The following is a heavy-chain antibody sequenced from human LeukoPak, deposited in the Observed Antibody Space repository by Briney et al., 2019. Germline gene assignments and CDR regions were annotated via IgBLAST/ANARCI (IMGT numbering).Heavy chain of an antibody. CDR1: GFTFTSYA. V-gene: IGHV3-23*01. CDR2: IIGIVGVT. J-gene: IGHJ3*02. Sequence: PGGSLRLSWAASGFTFTSYAISWVRQAPGKGLEWGSAIIGIVGVTYYADSVKGRFNISRDNSKSTLYLQMNSLRAEDTAVYYCARVVGGEYYYDSSGYYTDAFDIWGQGTMVTVSS. CDR3: ARVVGGEYYYDSSGYYTDAFDI. D-gene: IGHD3-22*01.